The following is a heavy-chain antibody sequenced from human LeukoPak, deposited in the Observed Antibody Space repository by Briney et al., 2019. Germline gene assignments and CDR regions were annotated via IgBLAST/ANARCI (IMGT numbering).Heavy chain of an antibody. CDR1: GYTFTSYG. V-gene: IGHV1-18*01. D-gene: IGHD6-19*01. CDR3: ARWLGRAVAGTNFHYYGMDV. Sequence: ASVKVSCKASGYTFTSYGISWVRQAPGQGLEWMGWISAYNGNTNYAQKLQGRVTMTTDTSTSTAYMELSSLRSEDTAVYYCARWLGRAVAGTNFHYYGMDVWGKGTTVTVSS. J-gene: IGHJ6*04. CDR2: ISAYNGNT.